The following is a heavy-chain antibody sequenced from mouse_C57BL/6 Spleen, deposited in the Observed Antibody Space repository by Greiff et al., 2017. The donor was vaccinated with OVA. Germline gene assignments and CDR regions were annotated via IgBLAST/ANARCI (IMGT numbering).Heavy chain of an antibody. V-gene: IGHV1-64*01. D-gene: IGHD6-1*01. CDR1: GYTFTSYW. J-gene: IGHJ2*01. CDR2: IHPNSGST. Sequence: QVQLQQPGAELVKPGASVKLSCKASGYTFTSYWMHWVKQRPGQGLEWIGMIHPNSGSTNYNEKFKSKATLTVDKSSSTAYMQLSSLTSEDSAVYYCARWDATFFIDYWGQGTTLTVSS. CDR3: ARWDATFFIDY.